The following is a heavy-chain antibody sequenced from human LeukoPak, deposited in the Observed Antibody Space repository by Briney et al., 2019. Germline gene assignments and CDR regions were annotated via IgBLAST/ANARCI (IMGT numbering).Heavy chain of an antibody. CDR3: AKSIAARYSGYNWFDP. V-gene: IGHV1-69*13. J-gene: IGHJ5*02. CDR2: IIPIFGTA. Sequence: SVKVSCKASGGTFSSYAISWVRQAPGQGLEWMGGIIPIFGTANYAQKFQGRVTITADEPTSTAYMELSSLRSEDTAVYYCAKSIAARYSGYNWFDPWGQGTLVTVSS. CDR1: GGTFSSYA. D-gene: IGHD6-6*01.